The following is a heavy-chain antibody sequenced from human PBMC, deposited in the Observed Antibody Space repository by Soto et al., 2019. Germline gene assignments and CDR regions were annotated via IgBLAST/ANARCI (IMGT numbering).Heavy chain of an antibody. CDR1: GGSISSSNYY. V-gene: IGHV4-39*07. CDR3: TRGGDPYKTGH. CDR2: IYYSGST. J-gene: IGHJ4*02. D-gene: IGHD2-21*01. Sequence: SETLSLTCTVSGGSISSSNYYWGWIRQPPGKGLEWIGSIYYSGSTYYNPSLKSRVTISVDTSKNQFSLKLTSVNTADTAIYYCTRGGDPYKTGHWGQGTLVTVSS.